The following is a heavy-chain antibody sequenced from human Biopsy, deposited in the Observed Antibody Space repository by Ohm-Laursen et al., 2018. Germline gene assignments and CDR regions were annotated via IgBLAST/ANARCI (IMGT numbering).Heavy chain of an antibody. J-gene: IGHJ4*02. D-gene: IGHD2-21*02. CDR2: FDPEEGQR. CDR3: AADSENCGGDCYIY. V-gene: IGHV1-24*01. Sequence: ASVKVSCKVSGDRFTEFSIHWVRQAPGKGLEWMGGFDPEEGQRTYAQKFQGRLTMTEDTSVDTAYMELRGLRSEDAAVYYCAADSENCGGDCYIYWGQGTQVTVSS. CDR1: GDRFTEFS.